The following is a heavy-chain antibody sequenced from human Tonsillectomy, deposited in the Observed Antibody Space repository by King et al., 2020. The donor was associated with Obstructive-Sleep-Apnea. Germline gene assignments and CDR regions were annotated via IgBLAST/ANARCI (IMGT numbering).Heavy chain of an antibody. V-gene: IGHV4-31*03. CDR3: AKGYCSGGSCGIFQH. J-gene: IGHJ1*01. CDR1: GGSISSGGYY. D-gene: IGHD2-15*01. Sequence: VQLQESGPGLVKPSQTLSLTCTVSGGSISSGGYYWSWIRQHPGKGLEWIGYIYYSGSTYYNPSLKSRVTISVDTSKNQFSLKLSSLTAADTAVYYCAKGYCSGGSCGIFQHWGQGTLVTVSS. CDR2: IYYSGST.